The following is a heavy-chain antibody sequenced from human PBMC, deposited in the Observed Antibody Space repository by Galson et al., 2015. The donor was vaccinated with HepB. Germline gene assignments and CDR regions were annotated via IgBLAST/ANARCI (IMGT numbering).Heavy chain of an antibody. J-gene: IGHJ3*02. CDR3: AAENPDSSGYYYVYAFDI. CDR1: GFTFTSSA. CDR2: IVVGSGNT. D-gene: IGHD3-22*01. V-gene: IGHV1-58*01. Sequence: SVKVSCKASGFTFTSSAVQWVRQARGQRLEWIGWIVVGSGNTNYAQKFQERVTITRDMSTSTAYMELSSLRSEDTAVYYCAAENPDSSGYYYVYAFDIWGQGTMVTVSS.